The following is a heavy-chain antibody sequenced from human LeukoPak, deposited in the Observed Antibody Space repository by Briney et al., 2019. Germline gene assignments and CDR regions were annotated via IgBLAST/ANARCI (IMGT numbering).Heavy chain of an antibody. CDR3: ARDVLAAGTRDY. J-gene: IGHJ4*02. CDR2: IIPILGIA. CDR1: GGTFSSYA. D-gene: IGHD6-13*01. V-gene: IGHV1-69*04. Sequence: ASVKVSCKASGGTFSSYAISWVRQAPGQGLEWMGRIIPILGIANYAQKFQGRVTITADKSTSTAYMELSSLRSEDTAVYYCARDVLAAGTRDYWGQGTLVTVSS.